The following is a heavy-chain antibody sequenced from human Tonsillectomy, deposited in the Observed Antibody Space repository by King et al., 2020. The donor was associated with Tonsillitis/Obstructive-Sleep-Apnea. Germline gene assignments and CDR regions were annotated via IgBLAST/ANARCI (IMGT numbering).Heavy chain of an antibody. D-gene: IGHD2-21*01. CDR1: GYTFTSYG. V-gene: IGHV1-18*01. J-gene: IGHJ4*02. CDR3: ARFSRVVVIAIAEFDY. Sequence: VQLVESGAEVKKPGASVKVSCKASGYTFTSYGISWVRQAPGQGLEWMGWISAYNGNTNYAQKLQGRVTMTTDTSTSTAYMELRGLRSDDPAVDYCARFSRVVVIAIAEFDYWGQGTLVTVSS. CDR2: ISAYNGNT.